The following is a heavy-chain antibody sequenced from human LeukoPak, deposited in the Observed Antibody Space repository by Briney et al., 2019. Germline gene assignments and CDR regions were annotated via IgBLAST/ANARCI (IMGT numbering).Heavy chain of an antibody. V-gene: IGHV3-30-3*01. CDR1: GFTFSSYA. D-gene: IGHD3-3*01. CDR3: ARSGHYDFWSGYSDLGFDY. J-gene: IGHJ4*02. CDR2: ISYDGSNK. Sequence: HTGGSLRLSCAASGFTFSSYAMHWVRQAPGKGLEWVAVISYDGSNKYYADSVKGRFTISRDNSKNTLYLQMNSLRAEDTAVYYCARSGHYDFWSGYSDLGFDYWGQGTLVTVSS.